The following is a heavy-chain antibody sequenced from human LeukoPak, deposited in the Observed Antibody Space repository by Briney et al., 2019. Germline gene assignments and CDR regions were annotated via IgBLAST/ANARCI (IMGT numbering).Heavy chain of an antibody. CDR3: ARDYRSDGAPGFYGMDV. D-gene: IGHD6-13*01. Sequence: SSVKVSCKASGYNFSLYGISWVRQAPAQGLEWMGWVSVYNNKRNYAQSLQGRVTMTTDTSTSTAYMELRSLRSDDTAVYYCARDYRSDGAPGFYGMDVWGQGTTITVSS. J-gene: IGHJ6*02. CDR2: VSVYNNKR. CDR1: GYNFSLYG. V-gene: IGHV1-18*01.